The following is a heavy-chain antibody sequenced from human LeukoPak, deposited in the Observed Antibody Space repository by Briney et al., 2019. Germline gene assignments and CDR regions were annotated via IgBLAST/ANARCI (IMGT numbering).Heavy chain of an antibody. V-gene: IGHV3-23*01. J-gene: IGHJ3*02. CDR2: ISGSGGST. CDR3: AKEGRFLEWLPADDAFDI. Sequence: GGSLRLSCAASGFTFSGYAMSWVRQAPGKGLELVSAISGSGGSTYYADSVKGRFTISRDNSKNTLYLQMNSLRAEDTAVYYCAKEGRFLEWLPADDAFDIWGQGTMVTVSS. D-gene: IGHD3-3*01. CDR1: GFTFSGYA.